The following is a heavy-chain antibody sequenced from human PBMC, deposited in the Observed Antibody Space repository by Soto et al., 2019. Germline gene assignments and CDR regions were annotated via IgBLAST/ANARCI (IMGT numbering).Heavy chain of an antibody. CDR1: GFTFSSYG. Sequence: PGGSLRLSCAASGFTFSSYGMHWVRQAPGKGLEWVAVISYDGSNKYYADSVKGRFTISRDNSKNTLYLQMNSLRAEDTAVYYCAKDGDYLPDYWGQGTLVTVSS. D-gene: IGHD4-17*01. J-gene: IGHJ4*02. CDR2: ISYDGSNK. V-gene: IGHV3-30*18. CDR3: AKDGDYLPDY.